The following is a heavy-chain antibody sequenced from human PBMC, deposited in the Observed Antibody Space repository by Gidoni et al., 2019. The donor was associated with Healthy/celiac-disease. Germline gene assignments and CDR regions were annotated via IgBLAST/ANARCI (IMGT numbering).Heavy chain of an antibody. CDR3: AREWRSSWDYYGMDV. CDR2: SSSSGSTI. CDR1: GFPFSSYE. V-gene: IGHV3-48*03. J-gene: IGHJ6*02. Sequence: EVQLVESGGGLVQPGGSLRLSCAASGFPFSSYEMNWVRQAPGKGLEWVSYSSSSGSTIYYADSVKGRFTISRDNAKNSLYLQMNSLRAEDTAVYYCAREWRSSWDYYGMDVWGQGTTVTVSS. D-gene: IGHD6-13*01.